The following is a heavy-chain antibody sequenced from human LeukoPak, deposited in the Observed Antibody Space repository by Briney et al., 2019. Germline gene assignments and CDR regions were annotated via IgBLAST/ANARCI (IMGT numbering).Heavy chain of an antibody. J-gene: IGHJ4*02. CDR3: SSGDYNSGWVD. CDR2: INPNSGGT. Sequence: GASVKVSCKASGYTFTGYYMHWVRQAPGQGLEWMGRINPNSGGTNYAQKFQGRVTMTRDTSISAAYMELSRLRSEDTAVYYCSSGDYNSGWVDWGQGTLVIVSS. D-gene: IGHD6-19*01. V-gene: IGHV1-2*06. CDR1: GYTFTGYY.